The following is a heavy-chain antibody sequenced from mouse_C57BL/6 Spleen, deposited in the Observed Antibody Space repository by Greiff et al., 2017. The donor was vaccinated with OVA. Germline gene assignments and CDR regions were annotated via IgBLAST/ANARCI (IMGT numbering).Heavy chain of an antibody. D-gene: IGHD4-1*02. CDR1: GFTFSSYA. CDR3: TRDGGNWAWFAY. V-gene: IGHV5-9-1*02. Sequence: EVQGVESGEGLVKPGGSLKLSCAASGFTFSSYAMSWVRQTPEKRLEWVAYISSGGAYIYYADTVKGRFTLSRDNARNTLYMQMSSLKSEDTSMYYCTRDGGNWAWFAYWGQGTLVTVAA. CDR2: ISSGGAYI. J-gene: IGHJ3*01.